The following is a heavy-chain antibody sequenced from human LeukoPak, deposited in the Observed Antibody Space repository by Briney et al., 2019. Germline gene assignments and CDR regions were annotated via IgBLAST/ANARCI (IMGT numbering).Heavy chain of an antibody. CDR1: GFTFSSYW. CDR2: IKQDGSEK. CDR3: ARDGYCGGDCYDY. V-gene: IGHV3-7*01. D-gene: IGHD2-21*01. Sequence: GGSLRRSCAASGFTFSSYWMSWVRQAPGKGLEWVANIKQDGSEKYYVDSVKGRFTISRDNAKNTLYLQMNSLRAEDTAVYYCARDGYCGGDCYDYWGQGTLVTVSS. J-gene: IGHJ4*02.